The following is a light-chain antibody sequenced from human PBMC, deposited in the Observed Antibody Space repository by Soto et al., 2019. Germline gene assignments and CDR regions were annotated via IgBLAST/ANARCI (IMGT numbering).Light chain of an antibody. CDR2: DVS. CDR1: SSDVGGYNY. Sequence: QSVLTQPASVSGSPGQSITISCTGTSSDVGGYNYVSWYQQHPGKAPKLMIYDVSTRPSGVSHRFSGSKSGNTASLTISGLQAEDEADYYCSSYTSSSTTYVFGTGTKLTVL. J-gene: IGLJ1*01. CDR3: SSYTSSSTTYV. V-gene: IGLV2-14*01.